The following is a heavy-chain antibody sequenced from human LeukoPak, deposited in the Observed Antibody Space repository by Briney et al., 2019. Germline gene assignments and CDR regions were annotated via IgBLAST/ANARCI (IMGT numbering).Heavy chain of an antibody. J-gene: IGHJ3*02. CDR2: ISYDGSNK. Sequence: GGSLRLSCPASGFTFSSYGMSWVRQAPGKGLEWVAVISYDGSNKYYADSVKGRFTISRDNSKNTLYLQMNSLRAEDTAVYYCAKDHAGDIVVALGAFDIWGQGTMVTVSS. CDR3: AKDHAGDIVVALGAFDI. V-gene: IGHV3-30*18. D-gene: IGHD2-15*01. CDR1: GFTFSSYG.